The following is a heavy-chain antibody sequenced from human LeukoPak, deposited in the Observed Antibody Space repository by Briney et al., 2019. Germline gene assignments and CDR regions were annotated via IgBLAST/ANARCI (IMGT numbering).Heavy chain of an antibody. V-gene: IGHV4-59*01. J-gene: IGHJ4*02. CDR3: AREIRGYSYGYDY. D-gene: IGHD5-18*01. CDR1: GGSFRGYY. CDR2: IYYSGST. Sequence: SETLSLTCAVHGGSFRGYYWSWIRQPPGKGLEWIGYIYYSGSTNYNPSLKSRVTISVDTSKNQFSLKLSSVTAADTAVYYCAREIRGYSYGYDYWGQGTLVTVSS.